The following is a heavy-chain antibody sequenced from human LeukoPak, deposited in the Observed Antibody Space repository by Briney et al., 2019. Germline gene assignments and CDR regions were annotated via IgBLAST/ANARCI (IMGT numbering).Heavy chain of an antibody. J-gene: IGHJ5*02. CDR3: ARGITMVRGVIGRFDP. D-gene: IGHD3-10*01. CDR2: IYYSGST. CDR1: GGSISSYY. V-gene: IGHV4-59*01. Sequence: SETLSLTCTVSGGSISSYYWSLIRQPPGKGLEWIEYIYYSGSTNYNPSLKSRVTISVDTSKNQFSLKLSSVTAADTAVYYCARGITMVRGVIGRFDPWGQGTLVTVSS.